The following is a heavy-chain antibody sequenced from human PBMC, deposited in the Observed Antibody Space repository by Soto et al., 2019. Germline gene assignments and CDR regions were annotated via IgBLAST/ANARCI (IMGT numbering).Heavy chain of an antibody. Sequence: QVHLVESGGGVVQPGRSLRLSCAASGFTFSSYAMHWVRQAPGKGLEWVAVISYDGSNKYYADSVKGRFTISRDNSKNTLYLQMNRLRAEDTAVYYCARDPGNLYGDYVYWFDPWGQGTLVTVSS. CDR3: ARDPGNLYGDYVYWFDP. D-gene: IGHD4-17*01. V-gene: IGHV3-30-3*01. CDR1: GFTFSSYA. CDR2: ISYDGSNK. J-gene: IGHJ5*02.